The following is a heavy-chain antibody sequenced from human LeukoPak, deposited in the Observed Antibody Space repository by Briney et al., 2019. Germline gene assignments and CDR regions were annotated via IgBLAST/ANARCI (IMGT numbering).Heavy chain of an antibody. D-gene: IGHD4-17*01. CDR1: GGSISSGGYY. CDR3: ARGMTTVIIFDY. CDR2: IYYSGST. J-gene: IGHJ4*02. Sequence: PSETLSLTRTVSGGSISSGGYYWSWIRQHPGKGLEWIGYIYYSGSTYYNPSLKSRVTISVDTSKNQFSLKLSSVTAADTAVYYCARGMTTVIIFDYWGQGTLVTVSS. V-gene: IGHV4-31*03.